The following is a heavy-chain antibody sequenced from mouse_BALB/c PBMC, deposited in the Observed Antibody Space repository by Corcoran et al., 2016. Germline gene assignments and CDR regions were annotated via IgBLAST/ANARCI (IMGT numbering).Heavy chain of an antibody. V-gene: IGHV1-26*01. CDR3: ARDGDWYCDV. CDR2: INPNNGGT. CDR1: GYTFTDYY. Sequence: EVQLQQSGPELVKPGASVKMSCKASGYTFTDYYMKWVKQSQGKSLEWIGDINPNNGGTSYNQKFKGKATLTVDKSSNTDYMQLNSRTSEDSAVYYWARDGDWYCDVCGAGTTVTV. J-gene: IGHJ1*01.